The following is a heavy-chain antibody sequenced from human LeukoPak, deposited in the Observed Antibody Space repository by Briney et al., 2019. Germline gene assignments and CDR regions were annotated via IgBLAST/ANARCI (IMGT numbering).Heavy chain of an antibody. J-gene: IGHJ6*03. CDR2: IKSKTDGGTT. CDR1: GFTFSSYE. D-gene: IGHD3-9*01. V-gene: IGHV3-15*01. CDR3: TTVEASTDPTDLTGYNYYYYYYMDV. Sequence: NPGGSLRLSCAASGFTFSSYEMHWVRQAPGKGLEWVGRIKSKTDGGTTDYAAPVKGRFTISRDDSKNTLYLQMNSLKTEDTAVYYCTTVEASTDPTDLTGYNYYYYYYMDVWGKGTTVTISS.